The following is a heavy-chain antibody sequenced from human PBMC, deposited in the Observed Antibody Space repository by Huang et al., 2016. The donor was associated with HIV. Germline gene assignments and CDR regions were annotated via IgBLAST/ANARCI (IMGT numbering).Heavy chain of an antibody. CDR2: ITWDGVLT. J-gene: IGHJ6*02. V-gene: IGHV3-43*01. CDR3: AKNSISEDSEDFYSYFGMDV. CDR1: GFTFDAYT. D-gene: IGHD2-15*01. Sequence: EVQLVESGGVVVQPGGSLRLPCATSGFTFDAYTMHWVRQAPGKCLEWVLLITWDGVLTYYADSVRGRFTISRDNSKNSLYLQMNSRRTEDTALYYCAKNSISEDSEDFYSYFGMDVWGQGTTVTVSS.